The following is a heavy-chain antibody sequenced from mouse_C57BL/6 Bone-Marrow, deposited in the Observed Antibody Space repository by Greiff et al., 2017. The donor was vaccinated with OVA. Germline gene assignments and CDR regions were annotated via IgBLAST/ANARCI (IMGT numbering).Heavy chain of an antibody. CDR3: ARSGRLRRWDYFDY. Sequence: VQLQQSGAELVKPGASVKMSCKASGYTFTSYWITWVKQRPGQGLEWIGDIYPGSGSTNYNEKFKSKATLTVDTSSSTAYMQLSSLTSEDSAVYYCARSGRLRRWDYFDYWGQGTTLTVSS. J-gene: IGHJ2*01. CDR2: IYPGSGST. D-gene: IGHD2-4*01. V-gene: IGHV1-55*01. CDR1: GYTFTSYW.